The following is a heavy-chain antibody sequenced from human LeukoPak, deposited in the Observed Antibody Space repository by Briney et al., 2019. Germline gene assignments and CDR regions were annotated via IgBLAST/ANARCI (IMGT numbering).Heavy chain of an antibody. Sequence: SETLSLTCTVSGGSISSSSYYYWGWIRQPPGKGLEWIGSIYSSGSTYYNPSLKSRVTISVDTSKNQFSLKLTSVTAADTAVYYCARHYGPWGQGTLVTVSS. CDR2: IYSSGST. D-gene: IGHD4-17*01. CDR3: ARHYGP. CDR1: GGSISSSSYYY. V-gene: IGHV4-39*01. J-gene: IGHJ5*02.